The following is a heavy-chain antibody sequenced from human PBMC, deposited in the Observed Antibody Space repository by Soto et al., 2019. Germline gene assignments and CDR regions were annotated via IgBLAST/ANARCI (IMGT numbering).Heavy chain of an antibody. CDR1: GFTFSSYS. J-gene: IGHJ4*02. D-gene: IGHD6-19*01. V-gene: IGHV3-48*01. Sequence: EVQLVESGGGLVQPGGSLRLSCAASGFTFSSYSMNWVRQAPGKGLEWVSYISSSSTIYYADSVKGRFTISRDNAKNSLYLQMNSLRAEDTAVYYCARDFRLAVAGTPDYWGQGTLVTVSS. CDR2: ISSSSTI. CDR3: ARDFRLAVAGTPDY.